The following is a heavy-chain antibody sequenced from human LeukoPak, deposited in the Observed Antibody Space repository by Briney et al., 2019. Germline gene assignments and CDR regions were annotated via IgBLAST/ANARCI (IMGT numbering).Heavy chain of an antibody. V-gene: IGHV3-30*04. CDR1: GFIFSNYA. J-gene: IGHJ3*02. CDR3: ARDYRMLVGAQPEAFDI. D-gene: IGHD1-26*01. Sequence: GGSLRLSCAASGFIFSNYAMHWVRQAPGKGLEWVAVISYDGSNKYYADSVKGRFTISRDNAKNTLYLQMNSLRAGDTAVYYCARDYRMLVGAQPEAFDIWGQGTMVTVSS. CDR2: ISYDGSNK.